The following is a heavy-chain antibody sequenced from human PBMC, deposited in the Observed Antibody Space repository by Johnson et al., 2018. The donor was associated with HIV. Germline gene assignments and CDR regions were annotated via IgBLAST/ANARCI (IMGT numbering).Heavy chain of an antibody. J-gene: IGHJ3*01. Sequence: VQVVESGGGLVKPGGSLRVSCAASGFSFSDYYMSWIRQAPGKGLEWVSVIYSGGSTYYAASVKGRFSISRDNSKNTVDLRMNSLRSEDTAVYWCAKGLRWIDAYDFWGQGTMVAVSS. CDR2: IYSGGST. CDR3: AKGLRWIDAYDF. D-gene: IGHD4-23*01. V-gene: IGHV3-66*02. CDR1: GFSFSDYY.